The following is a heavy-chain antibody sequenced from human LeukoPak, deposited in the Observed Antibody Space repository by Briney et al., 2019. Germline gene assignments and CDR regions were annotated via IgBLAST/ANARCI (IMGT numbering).Heavy chain of an antibody. CDR3: ARDFGGTYFIQWYFDL. CDR2: IDYSGST. J-gene: IGHJ2*01. Sequence: SETLSLTCTVSGAPISTYYWSWIRQPPGKGLEWIGYIDYSGSTNYNPSLKSRVTISLDTSQNQFSLKLNSVTAADTAVYYCARDFGGTYFIQWYFDLWGRGTLVTVSS. D-gene: IGHD1-26*01. CDR1: GAPISTYY. V-gene: IGHV4-59*01.